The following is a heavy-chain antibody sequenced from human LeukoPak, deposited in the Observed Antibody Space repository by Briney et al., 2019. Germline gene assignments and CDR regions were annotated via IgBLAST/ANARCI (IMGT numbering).Heavy chain of an antibody. CDR2: IYTSGST. Sequence: SETLSLTCTVSGGSISSGSYYWRWIRQPAGTGLEWIGRIYTSGSTNYNPSLKSRVTILVDTSKNQFSLKLSSVTAADTAVYYCASVAAAGTYFQHWGQGTLVTVSS. V-gene: IGHV4-61*02. CDR1: GGSISSGSYY. CDR3: ASVAAAGTYFQH. D-gene: IGHD6-13*01. J-gene: IGHJ1*01.